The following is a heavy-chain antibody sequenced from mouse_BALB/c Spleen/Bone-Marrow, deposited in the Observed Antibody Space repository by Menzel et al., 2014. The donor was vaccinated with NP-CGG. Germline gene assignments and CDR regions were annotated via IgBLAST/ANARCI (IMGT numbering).Heavy chain of an antibody. CDR1: GFDFSRYW. V-gene: IGHV4-1*02. Sequence: EVQLVESGGGLVQPGGSLKLSCAASGFDFSRYWMSWVRQAPGKGLEWIGEINPDSSTINYTPSLKDKFIISRDNAKNTLDLQMSKVRSEDTALYYCARLSYYGRFAYWGQGTLVTVSA. CDR3: ARLSYYGRFAY. J-gene: IGHJ3*01. D-gene: IGHD1-1*01. CDR2: INPDSSTI.